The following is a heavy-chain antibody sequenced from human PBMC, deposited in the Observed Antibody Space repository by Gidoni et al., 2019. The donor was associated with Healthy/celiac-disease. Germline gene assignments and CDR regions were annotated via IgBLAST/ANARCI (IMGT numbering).Heavy chain of an antibody. V-gene: IGHV3-30*18. CDR2: ISYDGSNK. D-gene: IGHD2-2*01. CDR1: GFTFRSDG. J-gene: IGHJ6*03. Sequence: QVQLVESGGGVVQPGRSLRLSCAASGFTFRSDGMHWVRQAPGKGLEWVAVISYDGSNKYYADSVKGRFTISRDNSKNTLYLQMNSLRAEDTAVYYCAKEGYEDIVVVPAAKRGYYYYYMDVWGKGTTVTVSS. CDR3: AKEGYEDIVVVPAAKRGYYYYYMDV.